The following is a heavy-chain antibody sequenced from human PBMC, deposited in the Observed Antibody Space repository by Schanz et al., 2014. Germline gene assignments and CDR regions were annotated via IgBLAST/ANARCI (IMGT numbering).Heavy chain of an antibody. CDR3: ARPAMWFGDNCVDH. V-gene: IGHV3-30*03. CDR2: VSSDGNND. J-gene: IGHJ5*02. CDR1: GFTFSTHA. Sequence: VQLVESGGGVVQPGRSLRLSCAASGFTFSTHAMHWVRQAPGKGLEWVALVSSDGNNDYYTDSVKGRFTISRDNSKNTVHLQMNSLKAEDTAVYCCARPAMWFGDNCVDHWGQGTLVTVSS. D-gene: IGHD3-10*01.